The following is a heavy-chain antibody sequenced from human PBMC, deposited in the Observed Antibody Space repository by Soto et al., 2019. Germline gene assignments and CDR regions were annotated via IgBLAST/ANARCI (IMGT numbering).Heavy chain of an antibody. CDR1: GGSISSYY. D-gene: IGHD4-4*01. CDR3: ARSLTTVADYYYYYMDV. J-gene: IGHJ6*03. V-gene: IGHV4-59*08. CDR2: IYYGGST. Sequence: PSETLSLTCTVSGGSISSYYWSWIRQPPGKGLEWIGYIYYGGSTNYNPSLKSRVTISVDTSKNQFSLKLSSVTAADTAVYYCARSLTTVADYYYYYMDVSGNGTTVTVSS.